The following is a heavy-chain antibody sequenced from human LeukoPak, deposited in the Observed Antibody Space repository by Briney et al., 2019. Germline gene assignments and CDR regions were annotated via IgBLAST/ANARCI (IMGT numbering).Heavy chain of an antibody. CDR1: GYTFTCYY. CDR2: INPNSGGT. CDR3: AREFGYCSGGSCIYYYMDV. V-gene: IGHV1-2*02. D-gene: IGHD2-15*01. Sequence: GASVKVSCKASGYTFTCYYMHWVRQAPGQGLEWMGWINPNSGGTNYAQKFQGRVTMTRGTSISTAYMELSRLRSDDTAVYYCAREFGYCSGGSCIYYYMDVWGKGTTVTVSS. J-gene: IGHJ6*03.